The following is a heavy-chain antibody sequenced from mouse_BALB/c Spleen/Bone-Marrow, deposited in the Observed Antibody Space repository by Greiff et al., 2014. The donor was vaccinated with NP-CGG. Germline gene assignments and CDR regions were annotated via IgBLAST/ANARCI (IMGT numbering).Heavy chain of an antibody. CDR3: AREGDGAY. V-gene: IGHV5-4*02. J-gene: IGHJ3*01. CDR2: ISDGGSYT. CDR1: GFTFSDYY. Sequence: VQLKDSGGGLVKPGGSLKLSCAASGFTFSDYYMYWVRQTPEKRLEWVAIISDGGSYTYYPDSVKGRFTISRDNAKNNLYLQMSSLKSEDTAMYYCAREGDGAYWGPGTLVTVSA. D-gene: IGHD3-3*01.